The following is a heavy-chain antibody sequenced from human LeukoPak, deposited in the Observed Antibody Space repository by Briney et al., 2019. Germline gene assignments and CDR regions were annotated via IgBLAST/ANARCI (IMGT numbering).Heavy chain of an antibody. J-gene: IGHJ5*02. V-gene: IGHV3-64*01. CDR1: GFTFSSYA. D-gene: IGHD3-22*01. CDR3: AREGTHSSGYYANWFDP. Sequence: GGPLRLSCAASGFTFSSYAMHWVRQAPGKGLKYVSAISSNGGSTYYANSVKGRFTISRDNSKNTLYLQMGSLRAEDMAVYYCAREGTHSSGYYANWFDPWGQGTLVTVSS. CDR2: ISSNGGST.